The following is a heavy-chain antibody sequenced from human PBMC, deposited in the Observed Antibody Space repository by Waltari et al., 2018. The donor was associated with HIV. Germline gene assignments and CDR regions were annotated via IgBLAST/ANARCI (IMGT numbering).Heavy chain of an antibody. CDR3: ARVVYWYFDL. J-gene: IGHJ2*01. V-gene: IGHV4-31*02. CDR2: VYYRGST. Sequence: QVQLQESGPGLVKPSQTLSLTCNVSGASINSNTYYWAWIRQHPERGLECIGFVYYRGSTFSNPSFKSRATISVDTSKNQFSLKLTSMTAADTAVYYCARVVYWYFDLWGRGTLVTVSS. CDR1: GASINSNTYY.